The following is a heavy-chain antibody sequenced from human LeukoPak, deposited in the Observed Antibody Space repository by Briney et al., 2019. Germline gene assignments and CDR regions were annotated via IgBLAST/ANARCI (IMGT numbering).Heavy chain of an antibody. J-gene: IGHJ4*02. CDR1: GFTFSNSW. D-gene: IGHD2-21*01. Sequence: QTGGSLRLSCAASGFTFSNSWMHWVRQVPGKGLLWVSRMNSDGSITNYADSVKGRFTISRDNARNTLYLQIHTLTVEDTAVYYCARVGSFPFDYWGQGTLVTVSS. CDR2: MNSDGSIT. CDR3: ARVGSFPFDY. V-gene: IGHV3-74*01.